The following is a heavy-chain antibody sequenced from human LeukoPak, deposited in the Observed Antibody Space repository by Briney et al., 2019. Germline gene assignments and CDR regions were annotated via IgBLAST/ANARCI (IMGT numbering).Heavy chain of an antibody. CDR1: GDSISNYY. J-gene: IGHJ2*01. D-gene: IGHD2/OR15-2a*01. Sequence: PSETLSLTCTVSGDSISNYYWSWIRQPPGKGLEWIGYIYYSGSTNYNPSLKSRVTISVDTSKNQFSLKLSSVTAADTAVYYCAREENNSWYFDLWGRGTLVTVSS. CDR2: IYYSGST. CDR3: AREENNSWYFDL. V-gene: IGHV4-59*01.